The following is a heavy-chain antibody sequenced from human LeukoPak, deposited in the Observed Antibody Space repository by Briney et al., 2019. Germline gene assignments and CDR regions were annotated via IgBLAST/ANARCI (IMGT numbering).Heavy chain of an antibody. J-gene: IGHJ6*02. CDR1: GFTFSSYA. V-gene: IGHV3-23*01. CDR2: ISGSGGST. CDR3: AKAHLLSTVTNYYYGMDV. Sequence: PGGSLRLSCAASGFTFSSYAMSWVRQAPGKGLEWVSTISGSGGSTYYADSVKGRFTISRDNSRNTLYVQMNSLRAEDTAVYYCAKAHLLSTVTNYYYGMDVWGQGTRSPSP. D-gene: IGHD4-17*01.